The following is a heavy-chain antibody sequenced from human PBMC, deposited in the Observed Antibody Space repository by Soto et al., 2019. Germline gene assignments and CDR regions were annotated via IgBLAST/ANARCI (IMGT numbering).Heavy chain of an antibody. Sequence: QGQLVESGGGVVQPGTSLRLSCAASGFTFNHYGMHWVRQAPGKGLEWVAVISYDGNYKFYANSVKGRFSISRGNSNNTLFLQMNSLRAEDTAVYYCAEERVDIVLVPAAIRKFYYGLDVWGQGTTVTVSS. CDR1: GFTFNHYG. CDR2: ISYDGNYK. CDR3: AEERVDIVLVPAAIRKFYYGLDV. D-gene: IGHD2-2*02. J-gene: IGHJ6*02. V-gene: IGHV3-30*18.